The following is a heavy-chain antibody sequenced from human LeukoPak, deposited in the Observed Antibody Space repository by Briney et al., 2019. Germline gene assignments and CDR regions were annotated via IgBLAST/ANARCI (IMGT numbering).Heavy chain of an antibody. CDR2: MSYDGSDN. CDR1: GFTFSSYT. D-gene: IGHD5-24*01. J-gene: IGHJ4*02. CDR3: ARGSRWLQLGPFDY. V-gene: IGHV3-30*01. Sequence: GRSLRLSCAASGFTFSSYTMHWVRQAPGKGLEWVAVMSYDGSDNYYADSVKGRFTISRDNSRTTVYLQMNSLRAEDMAVYYCARGSRWLQLGPFDYWGQGTLVTVSS.